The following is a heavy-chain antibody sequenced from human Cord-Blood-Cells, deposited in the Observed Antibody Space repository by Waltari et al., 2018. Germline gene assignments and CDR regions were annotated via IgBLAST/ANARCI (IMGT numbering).Heavy chain of an antibody. CDR1: GFTFSSYG. CDR3: ARGKYSSSDYYYYYYMDV. J-gene: IGHJ6*03. D-gene: IGHD6-6*01. Sequence: QVQLVESGGGVVQPGRSLRLSCAASGFTFSSYGMHWVRQAPGKGLGWVAVIWYDGSNKYYADSVKGRFTISRDNSKNTLYLQMNSLRAEDTAVYYCARGKYSSSDYYYYYYMDVWGKGTTVTVSS. V-gene: IGHV3-33*01. CDR2: IWYDGSNK.